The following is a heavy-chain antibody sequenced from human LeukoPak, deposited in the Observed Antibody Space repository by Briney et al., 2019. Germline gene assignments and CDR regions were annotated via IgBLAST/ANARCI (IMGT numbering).Heavy chain of an antibody. CDR3: ARGTVTTSMKAFDI. V-gene: IGHV4-4*07. CDR2: IYTSGST. D-gene: IGHD4-17*01. CDR1: GGSISSYY. J-gene: IGHJ3*02. Sequence: PSETLSLTCSVSGGSISSYYWSWIRQPAGKGLEWIGRIYTSGSTNYNPSLKSRVTMSVDTSKDQISLNLSSVTAADTAVYYCARGTVTTSMKAFDIWGQGTMVTVSS.